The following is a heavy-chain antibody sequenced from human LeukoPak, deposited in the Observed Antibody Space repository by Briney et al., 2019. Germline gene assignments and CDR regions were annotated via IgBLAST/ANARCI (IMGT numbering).Heavy chain of an antibody. CDR2: IFPSGGEI. V-gene: IGHV3-23*01. Sequence: GGSLRLSCAASGFTFSTFAMIWVRQPPGKGLEWVSSIFPSGGEIHYADSVRGRFTISRDNSKSTLSLQMNSLKTEDTAVYYCTTALHSGYDTPGSFDIWGQGTMVTVSS. J-gene: IGHJ3*02. CDR1: GFTFSTFA. CDR3: TTALHSGYDTPGSFDI. D-gene: IGHD5-12*01.